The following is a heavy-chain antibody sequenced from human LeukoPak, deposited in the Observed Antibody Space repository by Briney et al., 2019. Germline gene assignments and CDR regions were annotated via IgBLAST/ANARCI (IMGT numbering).Heavy chain of an antibody. J-gene: IGHJ4*02. CDR3: ARVVKSPGYSSSWYSY. Sequence: GASVKVSCMPSGYTFTGYYMHWVQQAPGQRLEWLGWINPNSSGKSDGQKFQGRVIMTGDTSISTAYMELSRLRSDDTAVYYCARVVKSPGYSSSWYSYWGQGTLVTVSS. CDR2: INPNSSGK. CDR1: GYTFTGYY. V-gene: IGHV1-2*02. D-gene: IGHD6-13*01.